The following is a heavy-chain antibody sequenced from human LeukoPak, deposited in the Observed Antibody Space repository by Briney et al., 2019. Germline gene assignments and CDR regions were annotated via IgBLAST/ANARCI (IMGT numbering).Heavy chain of an antibody. V-gene: IGHV3-7*05. CDR3: ARRLWFKDYYFDV. D-gene: IGHD2-21*01. CDR2: IKQDGSEK. J-gene: IGHJ2*01. Sequence: AGGSPRVSCAASGFTFSNNWMSWVRQAPGKGLEWVANIKQDGSEKYYVDSVKGRFTISRDNAKNSLYLQMNSLRAEDTAVYYCARRLWFKDYYFDVWGRGTLVTVSS. CDR1: GFTFSNNW.